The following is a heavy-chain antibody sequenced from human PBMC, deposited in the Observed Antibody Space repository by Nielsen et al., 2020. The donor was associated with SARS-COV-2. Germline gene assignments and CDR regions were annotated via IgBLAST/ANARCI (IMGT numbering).Heavy chain of an antibody. CDR3: ARGVVVVPAATYYYYYYMDV. CDR2: FYYSGNA. Sequence: RQAPGKGLEWIASFYYSGNAHYNTNYYPSLRSRVTISVDTSKNQFSLKLSFVTAADTAVYYCARGVVVVPAATYYYYYYMDVWGKGTTVTVSS. D-gene: IGHD2-2*01. V-gene: IGHV4-59*12. J-gene: IGHJ6*03.